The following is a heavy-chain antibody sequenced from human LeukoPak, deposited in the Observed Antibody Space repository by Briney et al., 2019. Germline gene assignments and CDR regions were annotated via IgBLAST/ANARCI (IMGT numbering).Heavy chain of an antibody. CDR1: GFTFSSYA. Sequence: GGSLRLSCAASGFTFSSYAMHWVRQAPGKGLEWVAVISYDGSNKYYADSVKGRFTISRDNSKNTLYLQMNSLGAEDTAVYYCARTTTVTTRAPFDYWGQGTLVTVSS. CDR3: ARTTTVTTRAPFDY. J-gene: IGHJ4*02. D-gene: IGHD4-17*01. V-gene: IGHV3-30-3*01. CDR2: ISYDGSNK.